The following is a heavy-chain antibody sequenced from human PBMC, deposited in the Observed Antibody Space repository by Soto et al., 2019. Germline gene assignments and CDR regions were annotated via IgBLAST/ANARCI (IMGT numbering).Heavy chain of an antibody. J-gene: IGHJ5*01. CDR1: GGSSSSSTYS. V-gene: IGHV4-39*01. D-gene: IGHD3-16*01. CDR3: ARQGSNSSRRLRWFET. Sequence: SETLSLTCTASGGSSSSSTYSWGWIRQPPGKGLEWIGSMHYSGATYYNPSLKSRVSISVDTSKSQFSLKLTFVTAADTAVYLCARQGSNSSRRLRWFETWGHRTLVT. CDR2: MHYSGAT.